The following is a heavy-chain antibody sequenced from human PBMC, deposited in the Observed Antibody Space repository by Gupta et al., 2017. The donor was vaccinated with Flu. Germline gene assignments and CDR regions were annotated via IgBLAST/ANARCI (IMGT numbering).Heavy chain of an antibody. Sequence: QVQLQQWGAGLLKPSETLSLTCAVYGGSFSGYYWSWIRQPPGKGLEWIGEINHSGSTNYNPSLKSRVTISLDTSKNQFSLKLSSVTAADTAVYYCARGLVKKRQLGTPSYYYGMDVWGQGTTVTVSS. D-gene: IGHD6-13*01. V-gene: IGHV4-34*01. J-gene: IGHJ6*02. CDR3: ARGLVKKRQLGTPSYYYGMDV. CDR1: GGSFSGYY. CDR2: INHSGST.